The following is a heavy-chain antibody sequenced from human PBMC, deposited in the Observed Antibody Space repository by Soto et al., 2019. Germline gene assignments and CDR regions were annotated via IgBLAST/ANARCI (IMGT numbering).Heavy chain of an antibody. D-gene: IGHD2-2*01. Sequence: GGSLRLSCAASGFTFSTYGMNWVRQAPGKALEWVPSISNSGSYIYYADSMRGRFTVSRDNTQNSVYLQMHSLRVEDTAVYYCARVYLGCSSSTCLYYFDYWGQGTMVTVSS. J-gene: IGHJ4*02. CDR3: ARVYLGCSSSTCLYYFDY. CDR1: GFTFSTYG. V-gene: IGHV3-21*01. CDR2: ISNSGSYI.